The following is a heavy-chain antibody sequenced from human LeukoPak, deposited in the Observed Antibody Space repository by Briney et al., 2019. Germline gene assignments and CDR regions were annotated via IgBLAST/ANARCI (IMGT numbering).Heavy chain of an antibody. CDR1: GFTFSSYS. J-gene: IGHJ6*02. V-gene: IGHV3-48*02. CDR2: ISSISRTI. D-gene: IGHD2-2*01. Sequence: QPGGSLRLSCAASGFTFSSYSMNWVRQAPGKGLEWVSYISSISRTIYYRDSVKGRFTISRDNAKNSLYLQMNSLRDEDAAVYYCARDICVSTSCSYGMDVWGQGTTVTVSS. CDR3: ARDICVSTSCSYGMDV.